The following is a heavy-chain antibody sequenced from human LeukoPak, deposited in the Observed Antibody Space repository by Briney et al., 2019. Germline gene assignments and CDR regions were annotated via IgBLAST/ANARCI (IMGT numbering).Heavy chain of an antibody. CDR1: GYSISSGYY. CDR2: IYTSGST. CDR3: ARGVTTPYNWFDP. J-gene: IGHJ5*02. V-gene: IGHV4-4*07. Sequence: SETLSLTCTVSGYSISSGYYWSWIRQPAGKGLEWIGRIYTSGSTNYNPSLKSRVTMSVDTSKNQFSLKLSSVTAADTAVYYCARGVTTPYNWFDPWGQGTLVTVSS. D-gene: IGHD4-17*01.